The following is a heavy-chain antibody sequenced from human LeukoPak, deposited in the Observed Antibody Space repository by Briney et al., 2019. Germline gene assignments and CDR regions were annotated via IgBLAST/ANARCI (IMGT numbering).Heavy chain of an antibody. D-gene: IGHD1-26*01. CDR1: GYTFTSYG. CDR2: ISAYSDNT. J-gene: IGHJ4*02. V-gene: IGHV1-18*01. CDR3: ARNHSGTSFDY. Sequence: ASVKVSCKASGYTFTSYGISWVRQAPGQGLEWMGWISAYSDNTNYAQKLQGRVTMTTYTSTSTAYMELRSLRSDDTAVYYCARNHSGTSFDYWGQGTLVTVSS.